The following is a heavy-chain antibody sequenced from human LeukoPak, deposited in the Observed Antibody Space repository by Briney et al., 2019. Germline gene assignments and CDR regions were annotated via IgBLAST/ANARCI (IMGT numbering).Heavy chain of an antibody. V-gene: IGHV4-34*01. CDR2: INHSGST. CDR3: ARGGEGQRITIFGVRKNNWFDP. Sequence: ASETLSLTCAVYGGSFSGYYWSWIRQPPGKGLEWIGEINHSGSTNYNPSLKSRVTISVDTSKNQFSLKLSSVTAADTAVYYCARGGEGQRITIFGVRKNNWFDPWGQGTLVTVSS. J-gene: IGHJ5*02. D-gene: IGHD3-3*01. CDR1: GGSFSGYY.